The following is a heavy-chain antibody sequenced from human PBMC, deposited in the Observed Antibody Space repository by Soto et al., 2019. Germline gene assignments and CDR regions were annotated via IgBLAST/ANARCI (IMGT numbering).Heavy chain of an antibody. V-gene: IGHV3-48*02. CDR2: ITSTSRTK. Sequence: EVQLVESGGGLVEPGGSLRLSCAASGFTFSSHTMNWVRQAPGKGLEWISYITSTSRTKNYADSVKGRFTISRDNANNSLYLQMNSLRDEDTAVYYCAGRITMVRGRYYYYAMDVWGQGTTVTVSS. CDR3: AGRITMVRGRYYYYAMDV. CDR1: GFTFSSHT. J-gene: IGHJ6*02. D-gene: IGHD3-10*01.